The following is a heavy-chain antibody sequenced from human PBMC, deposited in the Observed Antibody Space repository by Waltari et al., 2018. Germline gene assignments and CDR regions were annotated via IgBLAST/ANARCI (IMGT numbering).Heavy chain of an antibody. CDR2: IKQDGSEK. D-gene: IGHD2-15*01. CDR3: ARGDLDCSGGSCYFYYFDY. V-gene: IGHV3-7*01. CDR1: GFTFSSYW. J-gene: IGHJ4*02. Sequence: EVQLVESGGGLVQPGGSLRLSCAASGFTFSSYWMSWVRQAPGKGLEWVANIKQDGSEKYYVDSVKGRFTISRDNAKNSLYLQMNSLRAEDTAVYYCARGDLDCSGGSCYFYYFDYWGQGTLVTVSS.